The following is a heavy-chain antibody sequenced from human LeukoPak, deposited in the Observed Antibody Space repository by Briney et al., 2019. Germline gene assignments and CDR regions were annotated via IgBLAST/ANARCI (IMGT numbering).Heavy chain of an antibody. CDR1: GGSISSGSYY. J-gene: IGHJ6*03. Sequence: SETLSLTCTVSGGSISSGSYYWSWIRQPAGKGLECIGRIYTSGSTNYNPSLKSRVTISVDTSKNQFSLKLSSVTAADTAVYYCARVSYDFSYYYMDVWGKGTTVTVSS. CDR2: IYTSGST. V-gene: IGHV4-61*02. D-gene: IGHD3-3*01. CDR3: ARVSYDFSYYYMDV.